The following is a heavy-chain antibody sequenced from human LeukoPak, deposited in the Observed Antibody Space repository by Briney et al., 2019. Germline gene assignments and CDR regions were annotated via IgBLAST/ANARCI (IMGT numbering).Heavy chain of an antibody. J-gene: IGHJ3*02. CDR2: INHSGST. D-gene: IGHD3-22*01. Sequence: SETLSLTCAVYGGSFSGYYWSWIRQPPGKGLEWIGEINHSGSTNYNPSLKSRVTISVDESKNQFSLKLSSVTAADTAVYYCARPQYYYDSSGYYLHDAFDIWGQGTMVTVSS. CDR3: ARPQYYYDSSGYYLHDAFDI. V-gene: IGHV4-34*01. CDR1: GGSFSGYY.